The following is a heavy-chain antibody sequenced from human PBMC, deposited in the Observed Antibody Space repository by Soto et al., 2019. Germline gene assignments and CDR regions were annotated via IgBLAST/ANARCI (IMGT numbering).Heavy chain of an antibody. Sequence: SETLSLTCTVSGGSMRNYFWSWIRQPPGKGLEWIGYTYHSGTINYNPSLKSRVTISIDTSKNQFSLKLSSVTAADTAVYYCAGAFGYDSSGYSYWGQGTLVTVS. J-gene: IGHJ4*02. CDR1: GGSMRNYF. D-gene: IGHD3-22*01. V-gene: IGHV4-59*01. CDR3: AGAFGYDSSGYSY. CDR2: TYHSGTI.